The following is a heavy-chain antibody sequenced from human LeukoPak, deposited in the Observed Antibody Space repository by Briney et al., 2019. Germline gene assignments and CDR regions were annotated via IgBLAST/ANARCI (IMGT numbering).Heavy chain of an antibody. CDR2: IYYSGST. CDR3: ARSRGSGSYFDY. V-gene: IGHV4-59*08. Sequence: PSETLSLTCTVSGGSISSYYWSWVRQPPGKGLEWIGYIYYSGSTNYTPSLKSRVTTSVDTSKNQFSLKLSSVTAADTAVYYCARSRGSGSYFDYWGQGTLVTVSS. D-gene: IGHD3-10*01. CDR1: GGSISSYY. J-gene: IGHJ4*02.